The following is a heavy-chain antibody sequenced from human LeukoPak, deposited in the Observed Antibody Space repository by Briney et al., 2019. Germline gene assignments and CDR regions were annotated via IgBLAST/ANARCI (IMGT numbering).Heavy chain of an antibody. CDR3: ARDPEHGALDI. V-gene: IGHV3-48*04. CDR1: GFTFSSYS. Sequence: GGSLRLSCAASGFTFSSYSMNWVRQAPGKGLEWGSYISSSSSTIYYADSVKGRFTISRDNAKNSLYLQMNSLRAEDTAVYYCARDPEHGALDIWGQGTMVTVSS. J-gene: IGHJ3*02. D-gene: IGHD1/OR15-1a*01. CDR2: ISSSSSTI.